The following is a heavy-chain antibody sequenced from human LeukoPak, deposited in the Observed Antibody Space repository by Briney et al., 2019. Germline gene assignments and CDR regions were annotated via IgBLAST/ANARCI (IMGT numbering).Heavy chain of an antibody. Sequence: PSETLSLNCTVSGGSISSYYWSWIRQPPGKGLEWIGYIYNSGSTNYNPSLKGRFTISVDTSRNQFSLKLSSVTAADTAVYYCARQWGSGFPFDYWGQGTLVTVSS. CDR2: IYNSGST. CDR1: GGSISSYY. D-gene: IGHD6-19*01. CDR3: ARQWGSGFPFDY. V-gene: IGHV4-59*08. J-gene: IGHJ4*02.